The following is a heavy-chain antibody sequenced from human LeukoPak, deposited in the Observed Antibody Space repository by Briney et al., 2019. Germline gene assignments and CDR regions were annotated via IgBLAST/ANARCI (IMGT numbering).Heavy chain of an antibody. V-gene: IGHV4-34*01. CDR3: ARDGPNPDY. CDR2: INHSGST. J-gene: IGHJ4*02. CDR1: GGSFSGYY. D-gene: IGHD5-24*01. Sequence: PSETLSLTCAVYGGSFSGYYWSWIRQPPGKGLEWIGEINHSGSTNYNPSLKSRVTISVDTSKNQFSLKLSSVTAADTAVYYCARDGPNPDYWGQGTLVTVSS.